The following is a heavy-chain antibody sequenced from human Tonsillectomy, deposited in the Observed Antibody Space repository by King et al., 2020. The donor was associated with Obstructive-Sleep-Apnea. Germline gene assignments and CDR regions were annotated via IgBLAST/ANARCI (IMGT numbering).Heavy chain of an antibody. CDR2: IDDSGSA. V-gene: IGHV4-34*01. CDR1: GGSFSGHN. CDR3: ARRDDY. Sequence: QVQLQQWGAGLLKPSETLSLTCAVYGGSFSGHNWSWIRQSPGKGLQWIGEIDDSGSANYNPSLKSRVTISVDTSKNQFSLRLNSVTAADTAVYYCARRDDYWGQGTLVTVSS. J-gene: IGHJ4*02.